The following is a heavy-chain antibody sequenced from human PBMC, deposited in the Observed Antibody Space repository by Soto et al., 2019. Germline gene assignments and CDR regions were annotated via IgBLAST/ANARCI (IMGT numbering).Heavy chain of an antibody. Sequence: ASVKVSCKASGYTFTSYGISWVRQAPGQGLEWMGWISAYNGNTNYAQKLQGRVTMTTDTSTSTAYMELRSLRSDDTAVYYCAIVVVPAAISYYYGMDVWGQGTTVTVSS. V-gene: IGHV1-18*01. CDR2: ISAYNGNT. D-gene: IGHD2-2*01. J-gene: IGHJ6*02. CDR3: AIVVVPAAISYYYGMDV. CDR1: GYTFTSYG.